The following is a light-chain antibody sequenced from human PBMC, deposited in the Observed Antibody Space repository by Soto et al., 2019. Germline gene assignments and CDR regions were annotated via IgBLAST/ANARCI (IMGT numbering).Light chain of an antibody. V-gene: IGLV4-69*01. CDR2: LNSDGSH. CDR1: SGHSNYA. Sequence: QLVLTQSPSASASLGASVKLTCTLSSGHSNYAIAWHQQQPEKGPRYLMKLNSDGSHSKGDGIPDRFSGSSSGAERYLTISSRQSEDEADYFRQTWGTGIQVVGGGTKLTVL. J-gene: IGLJ3*02. CDR3: QTWGTGIQV.